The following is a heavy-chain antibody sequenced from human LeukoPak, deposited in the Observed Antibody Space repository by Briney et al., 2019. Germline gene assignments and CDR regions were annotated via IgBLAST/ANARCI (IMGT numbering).Heavy chain of an antibody. CDR2: ISSSSSYI. CDR1: GFTFSSYS. D-gene: IGHD5-18*01. Sequence: GGSLRLSCAASGFTFSSYSMNWVRQAPGKGLEWVSSISSSSSYIYYADSVKGRFTISRDNAKNTLYLQMNSLRAEDTAVYYCASPREVDTAMEPPWGQGTLVTVSS. J-gene: IGHJ5*02. V-gene: IGHV3-21*01. CDR3: ASPREVDTAMEPP.